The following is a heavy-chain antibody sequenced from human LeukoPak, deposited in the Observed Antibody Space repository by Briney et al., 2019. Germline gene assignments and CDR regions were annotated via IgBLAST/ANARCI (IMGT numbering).Heavy chain of an antibody. Sequence: GGSLRLSCAASGFTFSTYSIHWVRQAPGKGLEWVSSISSSSSYIYYADSVKGRFTISRDNAKNSLYLQMNSLGAEDTAVYYCAISLTSGSYYRFDYWGQGTLVTVSS. CDR3: AISLTSGSYYRFDY. D-gene: IGHD3-10*01. CDR2: ISSSSSYI. CDR1: GFTFSTYS. V-gene: IGHV3-21*01. J-gene: IGHJ4*02.